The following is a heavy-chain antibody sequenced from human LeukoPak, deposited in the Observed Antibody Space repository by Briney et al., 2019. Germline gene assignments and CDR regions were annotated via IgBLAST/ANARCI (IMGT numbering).Heavy chain of an antibody. V-gene: IGHV1-18*01. J-gene: IGHJ6*03. CDR2: ISAYNGNT. CDR1: GYTFTSYG. CDR3: ARAPGLGVREKPPYYYYYMDV. Sequence: ASVKVSCKASGYTFTSYGISWVRQAPGQGLEWMGWISAYNGNTNYAQKLQGRVTMTTDTSTSTAYMELRSLRSDDTAVYYCARAPGLGVREKPPYYYYYMDVWGKGTTVTVSS. D-gene: IGHD3-10*01.